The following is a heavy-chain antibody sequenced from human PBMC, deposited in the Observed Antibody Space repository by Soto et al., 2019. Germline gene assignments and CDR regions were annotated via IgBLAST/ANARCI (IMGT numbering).Heavy chain of an antibody. CDR2: MNPNSGNT. V-gene: IGHV1-8*01. CDR1: GYTFISYD. J-gene: IGHJ5*02. D-gene: IGHD3-22*01. Sequence: QVQLVQSGAEVKMPGASVKVSCKTSGYTFISYDINWVRQATGQGLEWMGWMNPNSGNTGYAQEFQGRVTMTRSISTRTAYMELTNLKSEGPAVYYCARGPYDFPRHWFDPWGQGTLVTVSS. CDR3: ARGPYDFPRHWFDP.